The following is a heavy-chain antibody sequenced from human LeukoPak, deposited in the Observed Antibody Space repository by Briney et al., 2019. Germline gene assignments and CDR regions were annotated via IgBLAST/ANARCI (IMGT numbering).Heavy chain of an antibody. V-gene: IGHV3-7*01. D-gene: IGHD6-19*01. J-gene: IGHJ4*02. CDR2: IKLDGSQK. Sequence: GGSLRLSCTASGFTFSSYWMSWVRLAPGKGLEWVANIKLDGSQKYYVDSVRGRFIISRDNAKNSLYLQMNSLRAEDTAVYYCARDNSVGKQWLRVWGQGALVTVSS. CDR1: GFTFSSYW. CDR3: ARDNSVGKQWLRV.